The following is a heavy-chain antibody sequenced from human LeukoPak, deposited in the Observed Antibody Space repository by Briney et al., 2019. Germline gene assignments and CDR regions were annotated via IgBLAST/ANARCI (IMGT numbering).Heavy chain of an antibody. CDR1: GFTFTSYW. CDR2: INQDGGGR. CDR3: AKDRGLRFLEWLLPEPYFDY. Sequence: GGSLRLSCAASGFTFTSYWMTWVRQAPGKGLEWVANINQDGGGRYYVDSVKGRFTISRDNAKNSVHLQMNSLRAEDTAVYYCAKDRGLRFLEWLLPEPYFDYWGQGTLVTVSS. V-gene: IGHV3-7*01. D-gene: IGHD3-3*01. J-gene: IGHJ4*02.